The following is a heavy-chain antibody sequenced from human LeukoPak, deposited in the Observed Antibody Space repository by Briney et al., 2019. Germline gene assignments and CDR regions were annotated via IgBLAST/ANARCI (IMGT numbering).Heavy chain of an antibody. J-gene: IGHJ4*02. D-gene: IGHD2-21*01. V-gene: IGHV3-15*01. CDR2: IKSKTDGGTT. Sequence: GESLRLSCAASGFTFSNAWMSWVRQAPGKGLEWVGHIKSKTDGGTTDYAAPVKGRFTISRDDSKNTLYLQMNSLKTEDTAVYYCTTHPRGAIRYWGQGTLVTVSS. CDR1: GFTFSNAW. CDR3: TTHPRGAIRY.